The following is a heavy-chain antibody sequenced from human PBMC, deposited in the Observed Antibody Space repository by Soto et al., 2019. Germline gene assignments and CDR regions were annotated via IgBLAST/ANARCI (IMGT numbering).Heavy chain of an antibody. V-gene: IGHV1-46*01. CDR3: ARDKGRGLSGYDSFDY. CDR2: INPSGGST. Sequence: ASVKVSCKASGYTFTSYYMHWVRQAPGQGLEWMGIINPSGGSTSYAQKFQGRVTMTRDTSTSTVYMELSSLRSEDTAVYYCARDKGRGLSGYDSFDYWGQGTLVTVSS. J-gene: IGHJ4*02. D-gene: IGHD5-12*01. CDR1: GYTFTSYY.